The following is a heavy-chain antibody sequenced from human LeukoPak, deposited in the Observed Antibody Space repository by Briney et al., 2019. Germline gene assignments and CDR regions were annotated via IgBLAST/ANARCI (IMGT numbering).Heavy chain of an antibody. J-gene: IGHJ4*02. Sequence: SATLSLTCTVSGGSISTYYWSWIQQPPGKGLEWIGYIYYSGSTNYNPSLKSRVTISVDTSKNQFSLKLSSVTAADTAVYYCARGATSLSYFDSRGQGTLVTVSS. V-gene: IGHV4-59*01. CDR3: ARGATSLSYFDS. CDR2: IYYSGST. D-gene: IGHD2/OR15-2a*01. CDR1: GGSISTYY.